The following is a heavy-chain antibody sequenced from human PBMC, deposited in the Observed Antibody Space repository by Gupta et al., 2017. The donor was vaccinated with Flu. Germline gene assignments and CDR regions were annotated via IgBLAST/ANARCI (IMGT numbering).Heavy chain of an antibody. V-gene: IGHV3-30*18. D-gene: IGHD1-26*01. Sequence: QVQLVESGGGGVQTGRSLRLSCAAYGFTFINYGMHWVRQPPGKGLEWVAVISYDGSNKYYADSVKGRFTISRDNSKNTLYLQMTSLRAEDTAIYYGAKGRDSREGNVDYWGQGTLVTVSS. CDR1: GFTFINYG. CDR2: ISYDGSNK. J-gene: IGHJ4*02. CDR3: AKGRDSREGNVDY.